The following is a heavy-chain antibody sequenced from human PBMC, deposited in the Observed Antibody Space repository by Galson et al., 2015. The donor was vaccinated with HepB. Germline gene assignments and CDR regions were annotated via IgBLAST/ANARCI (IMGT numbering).Heavy chain of an antibody. J-gene: IGHJ4*02. CDR3: ARGLGYYYDSSGYNFDY. V-gene: IGHV1-2*02. D-gene: IGHD3-22*01. CDR1: GYTFTGYY. Sequence: SVKVSCKASGYTFTGYYMRWVRQAPGQGLEWMGWINPNSGGTNYAQKFQGRVTMTRDTSISTAYMELSRLRSDDTAVYYCARGLGYYYDSSGYNFDYWGQGTLVTVSS. CDR2: INPNSGGT.